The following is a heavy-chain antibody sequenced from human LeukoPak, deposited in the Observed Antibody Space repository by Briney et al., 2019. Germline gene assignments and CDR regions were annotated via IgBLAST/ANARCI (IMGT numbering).Heavy chain of an antibody. J-gene: IGHJ4*02. CDR2: ISRSSSTI. CDR3: AREKAKGYCSSTSCYPDY. CDR1: GFTFGDYA. V-gene: IGHV3-48*01. Sequence: GGSLRLSCAASGFTFGDYAVHWVRQVRGKGLEGVSYISRSSSTIYYADSVKGRFTISRDNAKNSLYLQMNSLRAEDTAVYYCAREKAKGYCSSTSCYPDYWGQGTLVTVSS. D-gene: IGHD2-2*01.